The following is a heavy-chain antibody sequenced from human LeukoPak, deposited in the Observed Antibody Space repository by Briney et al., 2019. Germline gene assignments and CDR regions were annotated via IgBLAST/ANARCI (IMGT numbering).Heavy chain of an antibody. CDR3: ARGPRSSYYDNSGYYSTSYYFDY. CDR1: GGSISGYY. D-gene: IGHD3-22*01. V-gene: IGHV4-59*01. J-gene: IGHJ4*02. CDR2: IYYSGST. Sequence: SETLSLTCTVSGGSISGYYCSWIRQPPGQGLEWVGYIYYSGSTNYNPSLKSRVTISVDTSKNQFSLKLSSVTAADTAVYYCARGPRSSYYDNSGYYSTSYYFDYWGQGTLVTVSS.